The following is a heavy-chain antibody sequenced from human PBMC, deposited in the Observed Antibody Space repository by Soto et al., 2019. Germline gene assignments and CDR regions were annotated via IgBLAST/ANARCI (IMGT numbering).Heavy chain of an antibody. V-gene: IGHV4-59*01. Sequence: SETLSLTCTVSGGPISYYYWSWIRQPPGKGLEWIGYVYYSGSAIYNPSLRSRVTMSVDTSKNQLSLKLNSVTAADTAVYYCARGRRDVRDFDSWGQGALVTVSS. CDR3: ARGRRDVRDFDS. CDR2: VYYSGSA. J-gene: IGHJ4*02. CDR1: GGPISYYY. D-gene: IGHD3-10*02.